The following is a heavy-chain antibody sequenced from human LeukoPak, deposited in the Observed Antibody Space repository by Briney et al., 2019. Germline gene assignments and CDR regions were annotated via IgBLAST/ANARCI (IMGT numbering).Heavy chain of an antibody. V-gene: IGHV4-59*01. D-gene: IGHD6-19*01. CDR2: IYYSGST. Sequence: TSGTLSLTCTVSGGSISTYYGNWIRQAPGKGLEWIGYIYYSGSTNYNPSLKSRVTMSVDTSKNQFSLKLSSVTAADTAVYYCARGQWLSFYDPWGQGTLVTVSS. CDR1: GGSISTYY. CDR3: ARGQWLSFYDP. J-gene: IGHJ5*02.